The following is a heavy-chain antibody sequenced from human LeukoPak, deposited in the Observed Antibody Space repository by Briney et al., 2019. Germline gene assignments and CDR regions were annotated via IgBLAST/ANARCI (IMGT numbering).Heavy chain of an antibody. CDR3: VRGRYYYDTSGYVVWLDP. CDR1: GGSITSGGYY. D-gene: IGHD3-22*01. CDR2: IHTSGSA. Sequence: SQTLSLTCNVSGGSITSGGYYLTWIRQAAGKGLEWLGRIHTSGSANYMPSLKSRVAISLDTSKNQFSLKLSSVTAADTAVYYCVRGRYYYDTSGYVVWLDPWGQGTLVTVSS. J-gene: IGHJ5*02. V-gene: IGHV4-61*02.